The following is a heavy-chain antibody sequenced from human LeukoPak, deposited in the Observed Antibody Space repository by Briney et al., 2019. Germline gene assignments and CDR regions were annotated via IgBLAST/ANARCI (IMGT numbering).Heavy chain of an antibody. CDR2: IYASGST. V-gene: IGHV4-61*02. Sequence: SETPSLTCTVSGGSISSGSYYWSWIRQPAGKGLEWIGRIYASGSTNYNPSLKSRVTISVDTSKNQFSLKLSSVTAADTAVYYCVRGIYCSSTSCQVSGYMDVWGKGTTVTVSS. D-gene: IGHD2-2*01. CDR1: GGSISSGSYY. J-gene: IGHJ6*03. CDR3: VRGIYCSSTSCQVSGYMDV.